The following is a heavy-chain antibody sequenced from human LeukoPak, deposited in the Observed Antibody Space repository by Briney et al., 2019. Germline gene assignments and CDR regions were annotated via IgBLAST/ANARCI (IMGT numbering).Heavy chain of an antibody. CDR1: EFTFSSYA. D-gene: IGHD6-19*01. J-gene: IGHJ4*02. CDR3: XXXXXXXYSSGWYYFDY. CDR2: ISYDGSNK. Sequence: PGGSLRLSCAASEFTFSSYAMHWVRQAPGKGLDWVALISYDGSNKHHADSVKGRFTISRDNSKNTLYLQMNSLRVDDTAVYYXXXXXXXXYSSGWYYFDYWGQGTLVTVSS. V-gene: IGHV3-30-3*01.